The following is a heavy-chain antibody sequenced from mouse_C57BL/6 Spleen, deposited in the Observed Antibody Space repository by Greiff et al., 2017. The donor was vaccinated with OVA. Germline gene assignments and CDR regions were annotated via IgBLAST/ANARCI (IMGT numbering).Heavy chain of an antibody. CDR3: ARDRAYLGFDV. D-gene: IGHD5-5*01. Sequence: EVQRVESEGGLVQPGSSMKLSCTASGFTFSDYYMAWVRQVPEKGLEWVANINYDGSSTYYLDSLKSRFIISRDNAKNILYLQMSSLKSEDTATYYCARDRAYLGFDVWGTGTTVTVSS. CDR2: INYDGSST. V-gene: IGHV5-16*01. J-gene: IGHJ1*03. CDR1: GFTFSDYY.